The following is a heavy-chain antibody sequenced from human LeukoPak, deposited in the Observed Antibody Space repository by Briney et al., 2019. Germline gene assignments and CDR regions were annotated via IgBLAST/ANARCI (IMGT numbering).Heavy chain of an antibody. CDR3: ARDPLAIHYYYYMDV. V-gene: IGHV3-7*01. CDR1: GFTPSSYW. D-gene: IGHD5-24*01. J-gene: IGHJ6*03. CDR2: INLDGSEK. Sequence: VGSLRLSCTASGFTPSSYWMSGARQAPRGGVGWVANINLDGSEKNKVDSLRGGFTISRDNARKSMYLQMNSLRAEDTAVYYCARDPLAIHYYYYMDVWGIGTTVTVSS.